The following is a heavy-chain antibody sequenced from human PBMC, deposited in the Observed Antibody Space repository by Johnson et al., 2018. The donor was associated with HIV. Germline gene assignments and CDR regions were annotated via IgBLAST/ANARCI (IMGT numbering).Heavy chain of an antibody. D-gene: IGHD3-3*01. CDR3: ARLVTIFGVVKGAFDI. J-gene: IGHJ3*02. Sequence: VQLVESEGGVVQPGRSLRLSCAASEFTFSDYSMHWVRQAPGKGLEYVSLIGSSGGGTFYADSVKGRFIISRYNSKNTLYLQMNSLRSEDTAVYYCARLVTIFGVVKGAFDIWGQGTMVTVSS. CDR2: IGSSGGGT. V-gene: IGHV3-64*07. CDR1: EFTFSDYS.